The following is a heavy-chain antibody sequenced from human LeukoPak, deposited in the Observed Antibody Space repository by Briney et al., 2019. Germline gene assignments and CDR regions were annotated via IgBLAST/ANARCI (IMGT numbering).Heavy chain of an antibody. CDR2: ITWKTHRT. V-gene: IGHV3-43*01. CDR1: GFTFNDDT. CDR3: ASEVGYRSLGY. Sequence: GGSLRLSCAASGFTFNDDTMHWVRQTPGRGLEWVSFITWKTHRTNYADSVKGRFTVSRDNRKDSLYLQVNSLSTEDTGLYHCASEVGYRSLGYLGQGTLVTVSS. J-gene: IGHJ4*02. D-gene: IGHD3-3*01.